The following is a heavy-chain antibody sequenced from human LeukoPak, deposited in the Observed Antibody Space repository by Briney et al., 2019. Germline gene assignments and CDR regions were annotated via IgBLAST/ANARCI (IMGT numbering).Heavy chain of an antibody. Sequence: GGSLRLSCAASGFTFSSYSMNWVRQAPGKGLEWVSSISSSSSYIYYADSVKGRLTISRDNAKNSLYLQMNSLRAEDTAVYYCARGGQYSYGYFDYWGQGTLVTVSS. CDR2: ISSSSSYI. V-gene: IGHV3-21*01. D-gene: IGHD5-18*01. CDR3: ARGGQYSYGYFDY. CDR1: GFTFSSYS. J-gene: IGHJ4*02.